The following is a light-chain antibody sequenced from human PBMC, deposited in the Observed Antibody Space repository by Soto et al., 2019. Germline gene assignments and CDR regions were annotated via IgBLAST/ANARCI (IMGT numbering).Light chain of an antibody. CDR2: GAS. CDR3: QQYNNWPPVT. V-gene: IGKV3-15*01. J-gene: IGKJ4*01. CDR1: QSVSSN. Sequence: EIVMTQSPATLSVSPGERATLSCRASQSVSSNLACYQQKPGQAPRLLIYGASTRAAGIPARFSGSGSGTEFTLSISSLQSEDFAVYYCQQYNNWPPVTFGGGTKVEIK.